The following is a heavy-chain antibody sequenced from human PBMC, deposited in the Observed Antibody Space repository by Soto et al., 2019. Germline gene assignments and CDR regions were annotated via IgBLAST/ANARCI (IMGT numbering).Heavy chain of an antibody. CDR3: ARRGSGSYYDY. Sequence: EVQLLESGGGLVQPGGSLRLSCAASGFTFSSYAMRWVRQAPVRGLEWVSAISGSGGSTYYADSVKGRFTISRDTSMNTLYLQMSSLMAEDTAVYYCARRGSGSYYDYWGQGTVVTVSS. J-gene: IGHJ4*02. CDR2: ISGSGGST. CDR1: GFTFSSYA. V-gene: IGHV3-23*01. D-gene: IGHD1-26*01.